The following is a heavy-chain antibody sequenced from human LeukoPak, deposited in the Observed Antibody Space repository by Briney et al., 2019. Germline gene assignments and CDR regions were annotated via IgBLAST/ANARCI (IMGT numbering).Heavy chain of an antibody. CDR1: GGSISSYY. D-gene: IGHD1-26*01. CDR2: ISGSGGST. J-gene: IGHJ4*02. Sequence: QTSETLSLTCTVSGGSISSYYWSWIRQPPGKGLEWVSAISGSGGSTYYVDSVKGRFTISRDNSKNTLYLQMNSLRAEDTAVYYCAKDESRTVGATKRDYWGQGTLVTVSS. V-gene: IGHV3-23*01. CDR3: AKDESRTVGATKRDY.